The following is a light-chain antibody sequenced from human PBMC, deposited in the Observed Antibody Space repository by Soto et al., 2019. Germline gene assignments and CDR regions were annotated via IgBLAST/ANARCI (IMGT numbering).Light chain of an antibody. J-gene: IGLJ3*02. V-gene: IGLV1-44*01. CDR2: RDN. CDR1: SSNIGSNA. CDR3: AACNDRPYLWV. Sequence: QAVVTQPPSASGTPGQRVSISCSGSSSNIGSNAVHWYQQFPGTAPRLLIYRDNQRPSGVPERFSGSKSGTSASLVISGLQSEDEADYYCAACNDRPYLWVFGGGTKVTVL.